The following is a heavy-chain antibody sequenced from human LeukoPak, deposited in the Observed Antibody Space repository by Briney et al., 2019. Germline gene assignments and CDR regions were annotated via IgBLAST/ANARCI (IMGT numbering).Heavy chain of an antibody. J-gene: IGHJ6*02. CDR3: NEIVVVPAVRGDYYGMDV. CDR1: GWSFSGYY. Sequence: ETLTLTCAVSGWSFSGYYWSWIRQPPGKGLEWIGEINHSGSTNYNPSLKSRVTISSDTSKNQFSLKLISVTAAETAVDYCNEIVVVPAVRGDYYGMDVWGQGTTVTVSS. V-gene: IGHV4-34*01. CDR2: INHSGST. D-gene: IGHD2-2*01.